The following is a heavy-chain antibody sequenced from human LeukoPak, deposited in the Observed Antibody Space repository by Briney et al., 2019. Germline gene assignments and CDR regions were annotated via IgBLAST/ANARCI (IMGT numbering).Heavy chain of an antibody. CDR1: GFTFSSYD. V-gene: IGHV3-30*02. CDR3: GKAVAGTVDY. D-gene: IGHD6-19*01. CDR2: IQYDGSNK. Sequence: GGSLRLSCAASGFTFSSYDMHWVRQAPGKGLEWVAFIQYDGSNKYYADSVKGRFTISRGNSKNTLYLQMNSLRTEDTAVYYCGKAVAGTVDYWGQGILVTVSS. J-gene: IGHJ4*02.